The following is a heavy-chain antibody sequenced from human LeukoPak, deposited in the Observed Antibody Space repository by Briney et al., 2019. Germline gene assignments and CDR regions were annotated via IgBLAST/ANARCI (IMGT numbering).Heavy chain of an antibody. CDR3: AKPYPLDSTPTTWFDP. CDR1: GFTFNNYY. CDR2: ISYDGSYK. J-gene: IGHJ5*02. Sequence: GGSLRLSCAASGFTFNNYYMHWVRQAPGKGLEWVAVISYDGSYKYYGDSVKGRFTISRDNSKNTLYLQMNSLRAEDTAVYYCAKPYPLDSTPTTWFDPWGQGTLVTVSS. D-gene: IGHD2/OR15-2a*01. V-gene: IGHV3-30*18.